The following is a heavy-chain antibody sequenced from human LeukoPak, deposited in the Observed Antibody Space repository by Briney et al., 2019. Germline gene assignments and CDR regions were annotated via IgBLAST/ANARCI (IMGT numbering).Heavy chain of an antibody. D-gene: IGHD3-3*01. CDR1: GFTFSSYS. CDR3: AREHAKRWSFGVASLRPGWFDP. J-gene: IGHJ5*02. V-gene: IGHV3-21*01. CDR2: ISNSSSYI. Sequence: GGSLRLSCAASGFTFSSYSMNWVRQAPGKGLEWVSSISNSSSYIYYADSVKGRFTISRDNAKNSLYLQMNSLRAEDTAVYYCAREHAKRWSFGVASLRPGWFDPWGQGTLVTVSS.